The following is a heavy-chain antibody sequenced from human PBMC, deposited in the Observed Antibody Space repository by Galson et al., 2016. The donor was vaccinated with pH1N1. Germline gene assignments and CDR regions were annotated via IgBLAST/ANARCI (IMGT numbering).Heavy chain of an antibody. CDR1: GDSVSSTNCA. CDR3: ARDKQLPQGADAFDI. D-gene: IGHD2-21*01. Sequence: CAISGDSVSSTNCAWDWIRQSPSRGLEWLGRTYYRSKWYNDYAVSVQSRITINPDTSKNQLSLHLNSVTPEDTAVYYCARDKQLPQGADAFDIWGQGTMVTVSS. V-gene: IGHV6-1*01. J-gene: IGHJ3*02. CDR2: TYYRSKWYN.